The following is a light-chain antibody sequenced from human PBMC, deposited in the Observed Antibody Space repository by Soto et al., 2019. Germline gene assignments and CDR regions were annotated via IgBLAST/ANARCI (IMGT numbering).Light chain of an antibody. CDR1: QSVSSSY. V-gene: IGKV3-20*01. CDR3: QQYGSSPRFT. CDR2: GAS. Sequence: EIVLTQSPGTLSLSPGERATLSCRARQSVSSSYLAWYQQKPGQAPRLLIYGASSRATGIPDRFSGSGSGTDFTLTISRLEPEDVAVYYCQQYGSSPRFTFGPGTKVDIK. J-gene: IGKJ3*01.